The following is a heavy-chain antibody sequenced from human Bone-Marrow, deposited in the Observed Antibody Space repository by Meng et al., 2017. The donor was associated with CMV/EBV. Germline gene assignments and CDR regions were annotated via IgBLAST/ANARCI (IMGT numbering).Heavy chain of an antibody. J-gene: IGHJ3*02. CDR1: GYTFTGYY. D-gene: IGHD1-26*01. Sequence: ASVKVSCKASGYTFTGYYMHWVRQAPGQGLEWMGWINPNSGGTNYAQKFQGRVTMTRDTSISKAYMELSRLRTDDTAVYYCASLWELLGAFDIWGQGTMVTVSS. CDR3: ASLWELLGAFDI. V-gene: IGHV1-2*02. CDR2: INPNSGGT.